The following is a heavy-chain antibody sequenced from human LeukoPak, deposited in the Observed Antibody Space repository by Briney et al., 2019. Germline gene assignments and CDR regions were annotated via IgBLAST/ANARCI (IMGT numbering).Heavy chain of an antibody. CDR1: GYTFTCYY. Sequence: GASVKVSCKASGYTFTCYYMHWVGQAPGQGLEWMGRINPNSGGTNYAQKFQGRVTMTRDTSISTAYMELSRLRSDDTAVYYCARDLRFVGATSGFDYWGQGTLVTVSS. J-gene: IGHJ4*02. V-gene: IGHV1-2*06. D-gene: IGHD1-26*01. CDR2: INPNSGGT. CDR3: ARDLRFVGATSGFDY.